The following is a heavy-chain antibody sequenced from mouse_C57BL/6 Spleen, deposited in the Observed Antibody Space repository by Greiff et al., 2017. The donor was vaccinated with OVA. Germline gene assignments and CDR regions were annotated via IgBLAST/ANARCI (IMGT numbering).Heavy chain of an antibody. CDR1: GFTFSSYT. D-gene: IGHD2-10*01. CDR3: ARRAYYGNYYFDY. V-gene: IGHV5-9*01. J-gene: IGHJ2*01. Sequence: EVQLVESGGGLVKPGGSLKLSCAASGFTFSSYTMSWVRQTPEKRLEWVATISGGGGNTYYPDSVKGRFTISRDNAKNTLYLQMSSLRSEDTALYYCARRAYYGNYYFDYWGQGTTLTVSS. CDR2: ISGGGGNT.